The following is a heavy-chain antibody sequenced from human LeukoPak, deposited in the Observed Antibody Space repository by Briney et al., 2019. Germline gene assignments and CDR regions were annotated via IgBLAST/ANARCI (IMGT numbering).Heavy chain of an antibody. CDR1: GGSIGSGSHH. D-gene: IGHD4-23*01. CDR3: ARHDGRSGGTMGALDS. V-gene: IGHV4-39*01. Sequence: SSETLSLTCTVSGGSIGSGSHHWGWFRQSPGKGLEWIGSIYDSRTIYYNPSLNSRVTISAVTSKNQFSLQLNSVTAADTAVYYCARHDGRSGGTMGALDSWGQGSLVTVSS. J-gene: IGHJ4*02. CDR2: IYDSRTI.